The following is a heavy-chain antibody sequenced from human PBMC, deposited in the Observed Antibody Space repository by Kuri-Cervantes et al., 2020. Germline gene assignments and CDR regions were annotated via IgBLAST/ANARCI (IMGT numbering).Heavy chain of an antibody. V-gene: IGHV3-33*08. CDR1: GFTFSSYG. J-gene: IGHJ5*02. D-gene: IGHD3-22*01. CDR3: ARAPGTYYYDRGWFDP. Sequence: GESLKISCAASGFTFSSYGMQWVRQAPGKGLEWVAVIWYDGSNKYYEDSVKGRFTISRDNSKNTPYLQMNSLRAEDTAVYYCARAPGTYYYDRGWFDPWGQGTLVTVSS. CDR2: IWYDGSNK.